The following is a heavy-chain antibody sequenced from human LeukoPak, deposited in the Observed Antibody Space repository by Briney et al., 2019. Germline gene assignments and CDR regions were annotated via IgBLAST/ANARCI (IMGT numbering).Heavy chain of an antibody. Sequence: GGSLRLSCAVSGFTISNAWMSWVRQAPGKGLEWVGRIRSKANSYATAYAASVKGRFTISRDDSKNTAYLQMNSLKTEDTAVYYCTRCYYDSSGKTFDYWGQGTLVTVSS. J-gene: IGHJ4*02. CDR1: GFTISNAW. CDR3: TRCYYDSSGKTFDY. D-gene: IGHD3-22*01. CDR2: IRSKANSYAT. V-gene: IGHV3-73*01.